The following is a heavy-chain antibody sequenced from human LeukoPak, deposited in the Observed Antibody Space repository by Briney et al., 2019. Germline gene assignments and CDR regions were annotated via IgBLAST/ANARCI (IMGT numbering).Heavy chain of an antibody. J-gene: IGHJ4*02. CDR3: AKESLDKYGPPGDY. D-gene: IGHD4-17*01. CDR1: RFTFSSYA. V-gene: IGHV3-23*01. CDR2: ISVSGGST. Sequence: PGGSLRLSCAASRFTFSSYAMSSVRQAPGGGLEWVSAISVSGGSTYYADSVKGRFTISRDNPKNTLYLQMNSLRAEDTAVYYCAKESLDKYGPPGDYWGQGTLVTVSS.